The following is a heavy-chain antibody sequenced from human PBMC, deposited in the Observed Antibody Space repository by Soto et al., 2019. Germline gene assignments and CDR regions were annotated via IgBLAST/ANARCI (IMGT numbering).Heavy chain of an antibody. CDR2: ISGSGGST. CDR1: GFTFSSYA. Sequence: EVQLLESGGGLVQPGGSLRLSCAASGFTFSSYAMSWVRQAPGKGLEWVSAISGSGGSTYYADSVKGRFTISRDNSKNTLYLKMNSLRAEDTAVYYCAKGGVCSGGSCYSIFPYPWGQGTLVTVSS. D-gene: IGHD2-15*01. CDR3: AKGGVCSGGSCYSIFPYP. J-gene: IGHJ5*02. V-gene: IGHV3-23*01.